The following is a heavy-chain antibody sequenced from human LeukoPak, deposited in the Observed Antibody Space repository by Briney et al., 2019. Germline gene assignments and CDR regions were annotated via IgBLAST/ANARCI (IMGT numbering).Heavy chain of an antibody. D-gene: IGHD6-25*01. Sequence: ETLSLTCAVYGGSFSGYYWSWIRQPPGKGLEWVSGISGVGGSRYYADSVKGRFTISRDNSKNTLYLQMNSLRAEDTAVYYCARGGLDESFQYWGQGTLVTVST. CDR2: ISGVGGSR. CDR1: GGSFSGYY. J-gene: IGHJ1*01. V-gene: IGHV3-23*01. CDR3: ARGGLDESFQY.